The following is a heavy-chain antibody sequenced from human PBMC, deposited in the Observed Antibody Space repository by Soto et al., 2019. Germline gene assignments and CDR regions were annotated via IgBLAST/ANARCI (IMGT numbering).Heavy chain of an antibody. J-gene: IGHJ4*02. CDR1: GFTFGNYW. D-gene: IGHD6-13*01. V-gene: IGHV3-7*03. CDR2: MKQDESEK. CDR3: ARGRAAASG. Sequence: EVQLVESGGGLVQPGGSLRLSCAASGFTFGNYWMTWVRQAPGKGLEWVANMKQDESEKYYVDSVRGRFTISRDDARNSLDLQMNSLRAEDTAVYYCARGRAAASGWGQGTLVTVSS.